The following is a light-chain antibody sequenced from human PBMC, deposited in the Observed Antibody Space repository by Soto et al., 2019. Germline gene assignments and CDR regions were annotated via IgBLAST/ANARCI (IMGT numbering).Light chain of an antibody. V-gene: IGKV1-39*01. J-gene: IGKJ1*01. Sequence: DIQMTQSPSSLSASVGDRVTITCRASQSISSYLNWYQQKPGKAPKLLIYAASRLQSGVPSRFSGSASGTDFTLTISSLQPEDFATYYCQQSYSSPRTFGQGTKVDIK. CDR2: AAS. CDR1: QSISSY. CDR3: QQSYSSPRT.